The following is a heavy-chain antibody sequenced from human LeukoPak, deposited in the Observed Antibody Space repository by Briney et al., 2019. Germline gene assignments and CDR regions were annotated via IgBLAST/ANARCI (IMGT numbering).Heavy chain of an antibody. CDR2: IKQDGSEK. CDR3: ARRYFDY. Sequence: GGSLRLSCAASRFTFSSYWMTWVRQAPGKGLEWVANIKQDGSEKYYVDSVKGRFTISRDNAKNSLYLQMNSLRAEDTAVYYCARRYFDYWGQGTLVTVSS. J-gene: IGHJ4*02. V-gene: IGHV3-7*01. CDR1: RFTFSSYW.